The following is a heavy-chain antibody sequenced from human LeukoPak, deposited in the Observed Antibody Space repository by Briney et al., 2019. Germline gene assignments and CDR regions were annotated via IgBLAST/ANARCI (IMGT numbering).Heavy chain of an antibody. Sequence: SETLSLTCTVSGGSISGYYWSWIRQPAGKGLEWIGRIYTSGSTNYNPSLKSRVTMSVDTSKNQFSLKLSSVTAADTAVYYCARDWGIAAADTYYYYGMDVWGQGTTVTVSS. V-gene: IGHV4-4*07. J-gene: IGHJ6*02. D-gene: IGHD6-13*01. CDR1: GGSISGYY. CDR3: ARDWGIAAADTYYYYGMDV. CDR2: IYTSGST.